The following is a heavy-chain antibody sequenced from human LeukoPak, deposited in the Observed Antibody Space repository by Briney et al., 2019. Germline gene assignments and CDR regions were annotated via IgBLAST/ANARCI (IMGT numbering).Heavy chain of an antibody. CDR1: GFTFSSYV. D-gene: IGHD2-15*01. V-gene: IGHV3-23*01. Sequence: PGGSLRLSCAASGFTFSSYVMNWVRQAPGKGLEWVSGISGSGGSTYYADSVKGRFTISRDNAMNSLYLQMNSLRDEDTAVYYCARGLLYCSGGSCYSRFDPWGQGTLVTVSS. CDR3: ARGLLYCSGGSCYSRFDP. J-gene: IGHJ5*02. CDR2: ISGSGGST.